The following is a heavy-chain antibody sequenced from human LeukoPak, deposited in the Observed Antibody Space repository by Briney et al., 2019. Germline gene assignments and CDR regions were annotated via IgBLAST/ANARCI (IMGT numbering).Heavy chain of an antibody. V-gene: IGHV1-69*05. Sequence: ASVKVSCKASGGTFSSYAISWVRQAPGQGLEWMGGIIPIFGTANYAQKFQGRVTITTDESTSTAYMELSSLRSEDTAVYYCAGATLIRTYYYGSGSYLLDYWGQGTLVTVSS. J-gene: IGHJ4*02. D-gene: IGHD3-10*01. CDR1: GGTFSSYA. CDR2: IIPIFGTA. CDR3: AGATLIRTYYYGSGSYLLDY.